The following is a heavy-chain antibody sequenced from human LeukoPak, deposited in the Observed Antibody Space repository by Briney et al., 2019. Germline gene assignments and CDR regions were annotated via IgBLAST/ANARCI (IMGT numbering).Heavy chain of an antibody. CDR1: GFTFSNYW. V-gene: IGHV3-7*01. CDR2: IKPDGGEK. D-gene: IGHD3-10*01. CDR3: ARSRGVDY. J-gene: IGHJ4*02. Sequence: GGSLRLSCAASGFTFSNYWLSWGRQAPGKGLEWVANIKPDGGEKFYVDSVKGRFTISRDNAKSSLFLQMNSLRAEDTAVYYCARSRGVDYWGQGTLVTVSS.